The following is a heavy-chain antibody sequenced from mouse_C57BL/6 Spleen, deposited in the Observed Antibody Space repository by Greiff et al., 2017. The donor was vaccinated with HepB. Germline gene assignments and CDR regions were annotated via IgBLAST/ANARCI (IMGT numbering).Heavy chain of an antibody. CDR2: IYPGSGST. CDR1: GYTFPSYW. D-gene: IGHD1-1*01. J-gene: IGHJ4*01. Sequence: QVQLQQPGAELVKPGASVKLSCKASGYTFPSYWITWVKQRPGQGLEWIGDIYPGSGSTNYNEKFKSKATLTVDTSSSTAYMQLSSLTSEDSAVYYVARYYYGSDAMDYWGQGTSVTVSS. CDR3: ARYYYGSDAMDY. V-gene: IGHV1-55*01.